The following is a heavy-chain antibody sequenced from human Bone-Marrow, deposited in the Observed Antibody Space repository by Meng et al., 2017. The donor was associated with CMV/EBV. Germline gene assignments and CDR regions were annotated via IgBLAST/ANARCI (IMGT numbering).Heavy chain of an antibody. CDR2: MNSNSGNT. J-gene: IGHJ4*02. D-gene: IGHD3-3*01. V-gene: IGHV1-8*02. Sequence: ASVKVSCKASGGTFSSYAISWVRQATGQGLEWMGWMNSNSGNTGYAQKFQGRVTMTRNTSISTAYKELSSLRSEDTAVYYCARRGLRFLEWDFDYWGQGTRVTVSS. CDR3: ARRGLRFLEWDFDY. CDR1: GGTFSSYA.